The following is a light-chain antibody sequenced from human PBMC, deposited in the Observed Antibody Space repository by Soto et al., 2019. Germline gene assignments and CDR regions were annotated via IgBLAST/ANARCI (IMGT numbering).Light chain of an antibody. CDR1: ESVSYNY. J-gene: IGKJ4*02. Sequence: EIVLKQSPGTLSLSPGERATLSCRASESVSYNYLAWYQQKPGQVPKVLIYRASSRETGIPDMFSGSGSGTEFTLTISRLEPADFEVYYCQQYGSSTLTFGEGTKVDIK. CDR3: QQYGSSTLT. CDR2: RAS. V-gene: IGKV3-20*01.